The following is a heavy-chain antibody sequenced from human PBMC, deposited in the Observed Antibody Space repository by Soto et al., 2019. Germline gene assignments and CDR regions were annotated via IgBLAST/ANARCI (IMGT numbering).Heavy chain of an antibody. J-gene: IGHJ4*02. D-gene: IGHD4-17*01. Sequence: KQSQTLSLTCTVSGGSISSGGYYWSWIRQHPGKGLEWIGYIYYSGSTYYNPSLKSRVTISVDTSKNQFSLKLSSVTAADTAVYYCARVREDYGGNFGNFDYWGQGTLVTVSS. CDR3: ARVREDYGGNFGNFDY. CDR1: GGSISSGGYY. V-gene: IGHV4-31*03. CDR2: IYYSGST.